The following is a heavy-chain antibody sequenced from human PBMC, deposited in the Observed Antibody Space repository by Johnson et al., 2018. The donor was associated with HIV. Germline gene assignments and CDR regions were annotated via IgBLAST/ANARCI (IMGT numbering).Heavy chain of an antibody. Sequence: HLVESGGGLVQPGRSLRLSCAASGFTFDDYAMHWVRPVPGKGLEWVSGISWNSGSIGYADSVKGRFTITRDNAKNSLYLQMNSLRTEDTALYYCAKRSEDSSCYYFDALDIWGQGTMVTVSS. D-gene: IGHD3-22*01. J-gene: IGHJ3*02. CDR1: GFTFDDYA. V-gene: IGHV3-9*01. CDR2: ISWNSGSI. CDR3: AKRSEDSSCYYFDALDI.